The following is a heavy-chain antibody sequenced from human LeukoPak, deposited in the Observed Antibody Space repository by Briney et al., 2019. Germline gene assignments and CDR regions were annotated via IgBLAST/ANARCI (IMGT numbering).Heavy chain of an antibody. D-gene: IGHD2-15*01. Sequence: PSETLSLTCAVYGGSFSGYYWSWIRQPPGKGLEWIGYIYYSGSTNYNPSLKSRVTISVDTSKNQFSLKLSSVTAADTAVYYCARDVYCSGGSCSAYNWFDPWGQGTLVTVSS. V-gene: IGHV4-59*01. CDR1: GGSFSGYY. J-gene: IGHJ5*02. CDR3: ARDVYCSGGSCSAYNWFDP. CDR2: IYYSGST.